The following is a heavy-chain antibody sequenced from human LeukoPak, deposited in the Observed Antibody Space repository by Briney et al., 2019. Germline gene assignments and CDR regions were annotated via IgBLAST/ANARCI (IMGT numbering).Heavy chain of an antibody. CDR2: ISSSSSTI. J-gene: IGHJ4*02. Sequence: GGSLRLSCAASGFTFSSYSMNWVRQAPGKGLEWVSYISSSSSTIYYADSVKGRFTISRDNAKNSLYLQMNSLRAEDTAVYYCARAHGSRYCSSTSCPGDYWGQGTLVTASS. D-gene: IGHD2-2*01. V-gene: IGHV3-48*01. CDR1: GFTFSSYS. CDR3: ARAHGSRYCSSTSCPGDY.